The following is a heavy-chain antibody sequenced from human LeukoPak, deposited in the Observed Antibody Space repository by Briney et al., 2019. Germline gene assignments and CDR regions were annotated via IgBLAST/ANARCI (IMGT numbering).Heavy chain of an antibody. CDR3: ARDLETYYDFWSGYPY. D-gene: IGHD3-3*01. CDR1: GFTFSSYA. J-gene: IGHJ4*02. V-gene: IGHV3-30-3*01. CDR2: ISYDGSNK. Sequence: GGSLRLSCAASGFTFSSYAMHWVRQAPGKGLEWVAVISYDGSNKYYADSVKGRFTISRDNSKNTLYLQMNSLRAEDTAVYYCARDLETYYDFWSGYPYWGQGTLVTVSS.